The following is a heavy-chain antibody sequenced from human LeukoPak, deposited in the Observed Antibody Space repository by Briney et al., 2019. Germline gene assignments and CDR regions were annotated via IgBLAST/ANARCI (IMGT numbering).Heavy chain of an antibody. CDR3: AREDYGDPWYFDY. J-gene: IGHJ4*02. V-gene: IGHV3-21*01. Sequence: GGSLRLSCAASGFTFSSYAMNCVRQAPGKGLEWVSSISSSSSYIYYADSVKGRFTISRDNAKNSLYLQMNSLRAVDTAVYYCAREDYGDPWYFDYWGQGTLVTVSS. CDR2: ISSSSSYI. D-gene: IGHD4-17*01. CDR1: GFTFSSYA.